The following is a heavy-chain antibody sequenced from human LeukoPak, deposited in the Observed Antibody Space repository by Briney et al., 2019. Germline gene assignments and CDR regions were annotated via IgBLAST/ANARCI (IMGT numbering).Heavy chain of an antibody. CDR2: IKGDGSEK. D-gene: IGHD2/OR15-2a*01. J-gene: IGHJ4*02. CDR1: GFTFSSYW. Sequence: GGSLRLPFVASGFTFSSYWMSWVPQAPGKGLEWVANIKGDGSEKYYVASVKGRFTISRDNGKNSLYLQMNSLRAEDTAVYYCARGGRRYYADWGQGTLVTVSS. V-gene: IGHV3-7*01. CDR3: ARGGRRYYAD.